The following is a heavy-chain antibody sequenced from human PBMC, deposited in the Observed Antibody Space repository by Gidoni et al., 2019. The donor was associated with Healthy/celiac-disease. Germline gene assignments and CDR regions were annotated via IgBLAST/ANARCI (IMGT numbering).Heavy chain of an antibody. J-gene: IGHJ3*02. Sequence: QVQLVESGGGVVQPGRSLRLSCAASGFPFSSYAMHWVRQAPGKGLEWVAVISYDGSNKYYADSVKGRFTISRDNSKNTLYLQMNSLRAEDTAVYYCARETVGRDAFDIWGQGTMVTVSS. CDR1: GFPFSSYA. D-gene: IGHD3-10*01. CDR2: ISYDGSNK. V-gene: IGHV3-30-3*01. CDR3: ARETVGRDAFDI.